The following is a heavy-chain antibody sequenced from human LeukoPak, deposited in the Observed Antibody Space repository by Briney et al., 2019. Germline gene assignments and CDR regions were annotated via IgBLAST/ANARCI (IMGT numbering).Heavy chain of an antibody. CDR2: FSASGNS. V-gene: IGHV4-61*02. CDR1: GDSISSDDYY. Sequence: PSETLSLTCTVSGDSISSDDYYWSWIRQPAGKGLEWIGRFSASGNSNYNPSLKSRLTISVDTSKNQFSLKLSSLTAADTAMYYCARREPHGDYGGKIRYYYYMDVWGKGTTITISS. J-gene: IGHJ6*03. D-gene: IGHD4-23*01. CDR3: ARREPHGDYGGKIRYYYYMDV.